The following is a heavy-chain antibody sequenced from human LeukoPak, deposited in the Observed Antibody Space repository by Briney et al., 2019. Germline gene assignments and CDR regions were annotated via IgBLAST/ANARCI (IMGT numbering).Heavy chain of an antibody. V-gene: IGHV4-39*01. J-gene: IGHJ4*02. CDR2: IYYNGGT. D-gene: IGHD2-21*01. CDR1: GGSISSSGHY. Sequence: SETLSLTCTVSGGSISSSGHYWGWIRQPPGKGLEWIGSIYYNGGTYYNPSLMSRVTISVDTSKNQFSLKLSSVTAADTAVYYCASFLWVISFDYWGQGTLVTVSS. CDR3: ASFLWVISFDY.